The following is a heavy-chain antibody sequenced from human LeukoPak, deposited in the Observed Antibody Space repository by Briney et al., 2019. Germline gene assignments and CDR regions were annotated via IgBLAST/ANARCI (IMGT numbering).Heavy chain of an antibody. CDR3: AKDWYYYDSSGHQDDY. CDR2: ISYDGSNK. D-gene: IGHD3-22*01. V-gene: IGHV3-30*18. J-gene: IGHJ4*02. Sequence: GGSLRFSCAASGFTFSSYGMHWVRQAPGKGLEWVAVISYDGSNKYYADSVKGRFTISRDNSKNTLYLQMNSLRAEDTAVYYCAKDWYYYDSSGHQDDYWGQGTLVTVSS. CDR1: GFTFSSYG.